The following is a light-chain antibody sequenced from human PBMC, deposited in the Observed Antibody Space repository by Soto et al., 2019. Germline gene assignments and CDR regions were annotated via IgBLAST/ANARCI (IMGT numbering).Light chain of an antibody. V-gene: IGKV3-15*01. CDR1: QEFXSN. CDR2: XAS. Sequence: IRVKQSPATLSVSPGERATLSCRASQEFXSNVAWYQQRPGKAPRVLIYXASTRAPGIPASFSGSGSGTEFTLTISSLQSEDLTVYSCLQYHNLWAFGQGTKVDIK. J-gene: IGKJ1*01. CDR3: LQYHNLWA.